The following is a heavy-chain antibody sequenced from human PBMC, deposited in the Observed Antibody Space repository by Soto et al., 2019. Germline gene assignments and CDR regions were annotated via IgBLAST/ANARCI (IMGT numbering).Heavy chain of an antibody. J-gene: IGHJ4*02. V-gene: IGHV3-23*01. Sequence: GGSLRLSCAASGFTFSSYAMSWVRQAPGKGLEWVSAISGSGGSTYYADSVKGRFTISRDNSKNTLYLQMNSLRAEDTAVYYCAKDGSSASNYDYIWGSYRPFDYWGQGTLVTVSS. D-gene: IGHD3-16*02. CDR2: ISGSGGST. CDR3: AKDGSSASNYDYIWGSYRPFDY. CDR1: GFTFSSYA.